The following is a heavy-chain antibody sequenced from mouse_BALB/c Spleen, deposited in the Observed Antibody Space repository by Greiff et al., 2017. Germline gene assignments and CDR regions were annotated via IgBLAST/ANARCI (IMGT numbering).Heavy chain of an antibody. Sequence: EVKLVESGGGLVQPGGSRKLSCAASGFTFSSFGMHWVRQAPEKGLEWVAYISSGSSTIYYADTVKGRFTISRDNPKNTLFLQMTSLRSEDTAMYYCARCRYDGYYSDAMDYWGQGTSVTVSS. CDR2: ISSGSSTI. CDR1: GFTFSSFG. D-gene: IGHD2-3*01. J-gene: IGHJ4*01. V-gene: IGHV5-17*02. CDR3: ARCRYDGYYSDAMDY.